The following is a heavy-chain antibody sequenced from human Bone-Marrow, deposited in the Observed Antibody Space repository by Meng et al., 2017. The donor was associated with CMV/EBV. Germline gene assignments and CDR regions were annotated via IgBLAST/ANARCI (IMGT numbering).Heavy chain of an antibody. Sequence: KVSCKASGGTFSSYAISWVRQMPGKGLEWMGIIYPGDSDTRYSPSFQGQVTISADKSISTAYLQWSSLKASDTAMYYCATWSDYFDYWGQGTLVTVSS. V-gene: IGHV5-51*01. CDR1: GGTFSSYA. D-gene: IGHD2-15*01. CDR2: IYPGDSDT. CDR3: ATWSDYFDY. J-gene: IGHJ4*02.